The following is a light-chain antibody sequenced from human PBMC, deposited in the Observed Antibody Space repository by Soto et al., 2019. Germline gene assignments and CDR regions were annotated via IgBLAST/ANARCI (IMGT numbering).Light chain of an antibody. V-gene: IGKV3-15*01. J-gene: IGKJ5*01. CDR2: GAS. CDR1: QSVSSN. CDR3: QHRSIWPVS. Sequence: EIVMRQSRSTLSASPGERATLSCRASQSVSSNLAWYQQKPGQAPRLLIYGASTRATGIPARFSGSGSGTEFTLTISSLQSEDFAVYYCQHRSIWPVSFGQGTRLEI.